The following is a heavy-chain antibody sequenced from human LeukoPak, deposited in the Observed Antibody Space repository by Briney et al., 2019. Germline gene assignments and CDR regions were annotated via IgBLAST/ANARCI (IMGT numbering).Heavy chain of an antibody. CDR1: GYSFTNYW. CDR2: IFPDDSDT. CDR3: ARPNITSYYDSRGYDAFDV. J-gene: IGHJ3*01. V-gene: IGHV5-51*01. D-gene: IGHD3-22*01. Sequence: GEPLKISCKGSGYSFTNYWIGWVRQMPGKGLEWMGIIFPDDSDTRYSPSFQGQITISADKSVRTAYLQWSSLKASDTAMYYCARPNITSYYDSRGYDAFDVWGQGTMVTVSS.